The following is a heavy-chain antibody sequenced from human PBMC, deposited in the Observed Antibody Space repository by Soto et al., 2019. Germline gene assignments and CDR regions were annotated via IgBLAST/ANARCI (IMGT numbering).Heavy chain of an antibody. D-gene: IGHD4-17*01. CDR2: INPIRDTT. CDR1: GYTINSNS. CDR3: ARDQLSLTTGDAFDI. Sequence: GASVELSCEESGYTINSNSRKWLRQANGQGLEWMGIINPIRDTTNYAQMFQGRVTMTRDTSTSTVYMELSSLRSDDTAVYYCARDQLSLTTGDAFDILGQGTMVTGSS. V-gene: IGHV1-46*02. J-gene: IGHJ3*02.